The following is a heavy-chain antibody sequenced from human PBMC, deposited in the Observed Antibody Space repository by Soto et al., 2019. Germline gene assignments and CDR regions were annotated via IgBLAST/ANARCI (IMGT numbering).Heavy chain of an antibody. CDR2: ITIRTGNV. J-gene: IGHJ4*01. CDR3: VRDRDLYRDMFHADL. D-gene: IGHD3-10*02. CDR1: GFTFSDYY. Sequence: GGSLRLSCAASGFTFSDYYIHWIRQAPGKGLEWLAYITIRTGNVLYADSVRGRFTISADNAENSVILQMNSLRDEDSAVYFCVRDRDLYRDMFHADLWGQGTLVTVSS. V-gene: IGHV3-11*06.